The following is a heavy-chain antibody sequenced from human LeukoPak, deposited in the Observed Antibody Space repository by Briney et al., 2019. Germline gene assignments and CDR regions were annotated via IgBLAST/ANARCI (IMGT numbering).Heavy chain of an antibody. CDR2: INPNSGGT. CDR1: GYTFTGYY. J-gene: IGHJ4*02. Sequence: ASVKISCKASGYTFTGYYMHWVRQAPGQGLEWMGWINPNSGGTNYAQKFQGRVTMTRDTSISTAYMELSRLRSDDTAVYYCARNPVRGVIIGGYWGQGTLVTVSS. CDR3: ARNPVRGVIIGGY. D-gene: IGHD3-10*01. V-gene: IGHV1-2*02.